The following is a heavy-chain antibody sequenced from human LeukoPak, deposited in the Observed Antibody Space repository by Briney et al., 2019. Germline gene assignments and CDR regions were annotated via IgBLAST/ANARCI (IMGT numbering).Heavy chain of an antibody. CDR3: ANVGYSSSWDFDY. V-gene: IGHV3-30*18. CDR2: ISYDGSNK. D-gene: IGHD6-13*01. CDR1: GVTFSSYG. J-gene: IGHJ4*02. Sequence: GGSLRLSCAASGVTFSSYGMHWVRQAPGKGLEWVAVISYDGSNKYYADSVKGRFTISRDNSKNTLYLQMNSLRAEDTAVYYCANVGYSSSWDFDYWGQGTLVTVSS.